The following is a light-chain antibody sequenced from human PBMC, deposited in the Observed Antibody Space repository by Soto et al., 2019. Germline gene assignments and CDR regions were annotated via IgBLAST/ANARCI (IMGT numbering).Light chain of an antibody. CDR1: QSISSSF. CDR2: VGS. V-gene: IGKV3-20*01. J-gene: IGKJ2*01. Sequence: EIVLTQSPGTLSLSPGERATLSCRASQSISSSFLAWYQQKPGQAPRLLIYVGSRRAADIPDRFSGSESGTDFTLTISRLEPEDFAVYYCQHYGGSPYTFGQGTKLEVK. CDR3: QHYGGSPYT.